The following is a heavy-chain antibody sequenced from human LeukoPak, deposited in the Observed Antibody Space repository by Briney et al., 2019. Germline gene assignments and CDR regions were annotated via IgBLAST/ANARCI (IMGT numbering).Heavy chain of an antibody. Sequence: SETLSLTCTVSGGSISSYYWSWIRQPAGKGLEWIGRIYTSGSTNYNPSLKSRVTMSVDTSKNQFSLKLSSVTAPDTAVYYCARDRGSGYYPDAFDIWGQGTMVTVSS. V-gene: IGHV4-4*07. J-gene: IGHJ3*02. D-gene: IGHD3-22*01. CDR2: IYTSGST. CDR1: GGSISSYY. CDR3: ARDRGSGYYPDAFDI.